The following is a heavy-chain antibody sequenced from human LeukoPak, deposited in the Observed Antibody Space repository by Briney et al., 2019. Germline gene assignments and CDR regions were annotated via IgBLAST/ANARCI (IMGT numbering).Heavy chain of an antibody. CDR3: ARQASCSGTNCYPFDY. J-gene: IGHJ4*02. V-gene: IGHV4-59*08. CDR2: ISYSGST. Sequence: TSETLPLTCTVSGGSISSDYWSWIRQPHENGLEWIGWISYSGSTTYNPSLKTRVTISLDTSKNQFSLKLSSVTAADTAVYYCARQASCSGTNCYPFDYWGQGTLVTVSS. D-gene: IGHD2-2*01. CDR1: GGSISSDY.